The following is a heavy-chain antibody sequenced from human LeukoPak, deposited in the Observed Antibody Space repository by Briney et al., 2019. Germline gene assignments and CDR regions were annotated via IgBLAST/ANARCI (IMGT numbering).Heavy chain of an antibody. CDR3: ARYSAPDIVVVPATD. D-gene: IGHD2-2*01. V-gene: IGHV3-21*01. Sequence: PGGSLRLSCAASGFTFSSYSMNWVRQAPGKGLEWVSSISSSSSYIYYADSVKGRFTISRDNAKNSLYLQMNSLRAEDTAVYYCARYSAPDIVVVPATDWGQGTLVTVSS. CDR1: GFTFSSYS. CDR2: ISSSSSYI. J-gene: IGHJ4*02.